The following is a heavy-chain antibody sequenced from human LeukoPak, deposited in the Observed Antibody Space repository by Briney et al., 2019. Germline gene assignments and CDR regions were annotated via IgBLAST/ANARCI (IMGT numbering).Heavy chain of an antibody. CDR3: AGTAWLQLWPWFDP. V-gene: IGHV4-59*08. Sequence: SSETLSLTCTVSGGSISSYYWSWIRQPPGKGLEWIGYIYYSGSTNYNPSLKSRVTISVDTSKNQFSLKLSSVTAADTAVYYCAGTAWLQLWPWFDPRGQGTLVTVSS. D-gene: IGHD5-24*01. CDR1: GGSISSYY. CDR2: IYYSGST. J-gene: IGHJ5*02.